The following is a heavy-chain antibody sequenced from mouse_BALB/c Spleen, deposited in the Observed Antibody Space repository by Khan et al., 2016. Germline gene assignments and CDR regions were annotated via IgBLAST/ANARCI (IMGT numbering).Heavy chain of an antibody. D-gene: IGHD2-3*01. CDR2: INTYTGEP. CDR3: ARRIYDGYLAY. J-gene: IGHJ3*01. CDR1: GYTFTNYG. Sequence: QIQLVQSGPELKKPGETVKISCKASGYTFTNYGMNWVKQAPGKGLKWMGWINTYTGEPTYADDFKGRFAFSLETSASTAYLQINNLKNEDTATYFCARRIYDGYLAYWGQGTLVPVSA. V-gene: IGHV9-3-1*01.